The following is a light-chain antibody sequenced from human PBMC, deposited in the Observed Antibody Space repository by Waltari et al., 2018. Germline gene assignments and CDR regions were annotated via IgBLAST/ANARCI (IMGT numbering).Light chain of an antibody. CDR3: LVWHSTIDHQGV. J-gene: IGLJ2*01. CDR2: YDS. V-gene: IGLV3-21*04. CDR1: NIGSKS. Sequence: SYVVTQSPSVSVAPGETARITCGGDNIGSKSVHWYQQRPGQAPVLVISYDSDRPSGIPERFSGANSGNTATLTISWVEAEEEDDYYCLVWHSTIDHQGVFGGGTKLTVL.